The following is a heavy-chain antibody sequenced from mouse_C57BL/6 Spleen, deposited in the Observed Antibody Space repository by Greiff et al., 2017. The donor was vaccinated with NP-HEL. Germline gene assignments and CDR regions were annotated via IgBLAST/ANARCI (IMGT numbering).Heavy chain of an antibody. CDR3: AREGDYYGSGVYFDY. CDR1: GFTFSDYY. V-gene: IGHV5-16*01. Sequence: EVMLVESEGGLVQPGSSMKLSCTASGFTFSDYYMAWVRQVPEKGLEWVANINYDGSSTYYLDSLKSRFIISRDNAKNILYLQMSSLKSEDTATYYCAREGDYYGSGVYFDYWGQGTTLTVSS. CDR2: INYDGSST. D-gene: IGHD1-1*01. J-gene: IGHJ2*01.